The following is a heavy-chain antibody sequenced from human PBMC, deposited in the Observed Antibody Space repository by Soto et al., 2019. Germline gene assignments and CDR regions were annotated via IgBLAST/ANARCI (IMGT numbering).Heavy chain of an antibody. Sequence: SETLSLSCTVSGGSISSSSYYWGWIRQPPGMGLEWIGSIYYSGSTYYNPSLKSRVTISLDTSKNQFSLKLSSVTAADTALYYCVRAVRSFVWATYGPYYADTWPHGPPITVSS. CDR1: GGSISSSSYY. CDR3: VRAVRSFVWATYGPYYADT. J-gene: IGHJ5*01. V-gene: IGHV4-39*01. D-gene: IGHD3-16*01. CDR2: IYYSGST.